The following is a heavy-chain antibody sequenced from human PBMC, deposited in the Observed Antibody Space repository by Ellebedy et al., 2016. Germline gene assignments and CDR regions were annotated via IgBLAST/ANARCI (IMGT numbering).Heavy chain of an antibody. CDR2: VYSGETTT. J-gene: IGHJ4*02. CDR3: VRGCTNGECQPGGFDY. D-gene: IGHD2-8*01. Sequence: GGSPRLSCAASGFTFSRYWMHWVRQVPGKGLLWVSRVYSGETTTRYADSVKGRFTVSRDNAKNTLYLQMNSLRAEDTAVYYCVRGCTNGECQPGGFDYWGQGALVTVSS. V-gene: IGHV3-74*01. CDR1: GFTFSRYW.